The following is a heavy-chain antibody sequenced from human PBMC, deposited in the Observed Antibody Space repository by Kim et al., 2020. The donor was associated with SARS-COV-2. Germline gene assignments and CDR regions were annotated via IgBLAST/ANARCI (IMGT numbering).Heavy chain of an antibody. Sequence: NYNPSPTSRVTISVDTSKNQFSRKLSSVTAADTAVYYCARGKGPSPRMDVWGQGTTVTVSS. J-gene: IGHJ6*02. CDR3: ARGKGPSPRMDV. V-gene: IGHV4-34*09.